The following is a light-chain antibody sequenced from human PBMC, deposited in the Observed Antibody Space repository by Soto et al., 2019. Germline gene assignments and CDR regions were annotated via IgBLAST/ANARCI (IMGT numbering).Light chain of an antibody. Sequence: EIVLTQSPGTLSLSPGDRATLSCRASQSVSSSYLAWYQQKPGQAPRLLIYDASRATGIPDRFSASGSGTDFTLTITRLEPEDFAVYYCQHYGTSALFGPGTKVDI. CDR3: QHYGTSAL. CDR2: DAS. CDR1: QSVSSSY. J-gene: IGKJ3*01. V-gene: IGKV3-20*01.